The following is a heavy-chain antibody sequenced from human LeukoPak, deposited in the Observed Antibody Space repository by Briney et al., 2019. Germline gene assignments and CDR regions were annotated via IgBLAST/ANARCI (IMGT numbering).Heavy chain of an antibody. J-gene: IGHJ5*02. CDR2: IYPKTGGT. CDR1: GYTFTGYY. D-gene: IGHD1-26*01. V-gene: IGHV1-2*02. Sequence: ASVKVSCKASGYTFTGYYLHWVRQAPGQGLEWMGWIYPKTGGTSYAQKFQGRVTMTRDTSISTAYMELIGLRSDDTAVYYCAGPWDQVGFDPWSQGTLVSVSS. CDR3: AGPWDQVGFDP.